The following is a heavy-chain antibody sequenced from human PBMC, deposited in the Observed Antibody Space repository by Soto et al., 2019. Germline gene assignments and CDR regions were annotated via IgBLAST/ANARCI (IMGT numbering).Heavy chain of an antibody. CDR3: ARDQPGYSYGYGLGY. D-gene: IGHD5-18*01. Sequence: EVQLVESGGGLVKPGGSLRLSCAASGFTFSSYSMNWVRQAPGKGLEWFSSISSSSSNIYYADSVQGPFTISRENAKNSPYLQTNSLRPEDTAVYYCARDQPGYSYGYGLGYWGQGTLVTVSS. J-gene: IGHJ4*02. CDR1: GFTFSSYS. CDR2: ISSSSSNI. V-gene: IGHV3-21*01.